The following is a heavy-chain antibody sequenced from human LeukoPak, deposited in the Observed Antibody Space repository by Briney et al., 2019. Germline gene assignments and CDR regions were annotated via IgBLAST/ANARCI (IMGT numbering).Heavy chain of an antibody. CDR1: GFTFSSYS. Sequence: PGGSLRFSCAASGFTFSSYSMNWVRQAPGKGLEWVSSISSSSSYIYYADSVKGRFTISRDNAKNSLYLQMNSLRAEDTALYYCARDFPPHSGSYSLDFDYWGQGTLVTVSS. D-gene: IGHD1-26*01. V-gene: IGHV3-21*04. CDR3: ARDFPPHSGSYSLDFDY. J-gene: IGHJ4*02. CDR2: ISSSSSYI.